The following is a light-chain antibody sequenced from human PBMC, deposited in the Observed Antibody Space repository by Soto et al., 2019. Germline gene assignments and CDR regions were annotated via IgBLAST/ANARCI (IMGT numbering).Light chain of an antibody. CDR2: GAS. V-gene: IGKV3-15*01. CDR3: QQYNNWPPIT. CDR1: QSVSSK. J-gene: IGKJ5*01. Sequence: EIVLTQSPGTLSLSPGDRATLSCRASQSVSSKLAWYQQKPGQAPRLLIYGASTRATGIPARFSGSGSGTEFTLTISSLQSEDFAVYYCQQYNNWPPITFGQGTRLE.